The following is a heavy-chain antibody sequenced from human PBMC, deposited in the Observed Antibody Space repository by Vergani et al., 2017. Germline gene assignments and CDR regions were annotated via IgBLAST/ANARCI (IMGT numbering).Heavy chain of an antibody. CDR3: AGDSGSWQRADY. J-gene: IGHJ4*03. V-gene: IGHV4-59*01. CDR1: GVSITTYY. CDR2: IYYSGST. Sequence: QVRLQESGPGLVKPSETLSLICTVSGVSITTYYWSWVRQPPGKGLEWLGYIYYSGSTTYNPSLKSRLTISVDTSKNQFSLRLSSVTAADTALYYCAGDSGSWQRADYWGQGTLVTVSS. D-gene: IGHD6-25*01.